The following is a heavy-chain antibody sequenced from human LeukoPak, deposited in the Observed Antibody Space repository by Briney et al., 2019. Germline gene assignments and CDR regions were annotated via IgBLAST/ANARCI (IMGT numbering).Heavy chain of an antibody. V-gene: IGHV3-48*03. J-gene: IGHJ4*02. D-gene: IGHD6-19*01. CDR3: ARDRDNVAGTRGYFDY. CDR1: GFTFSSYE. Sequence: GGSLRLSCAASGFTFSSYEMNWVRQAPGKGLEWVPYITSSSAKNYADSVKGRFTISRDNAKNSLYLQMNSLRAEDAAVYYCARDRDNVAGTRGYFDYWGQGTLVTVSS. CDR2: ITSSSAK.